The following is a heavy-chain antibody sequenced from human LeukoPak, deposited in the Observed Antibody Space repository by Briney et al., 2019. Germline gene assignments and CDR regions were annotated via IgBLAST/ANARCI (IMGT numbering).Heavy chain of an antibody. J-gene: IGHJ6*03. CDR1: GDSISNSY. CDR3: ARVRRVFKRNLGRSTEYYHYYCMDV. Sequence: SETLSLTCTVSGDSISNSYWSWIRQPPGKGLEWIGYTYYSGNTYYNPSLKSRVTIPIDMSKNQFSLRLSSVTAADTAVYYCARVRRVFKRNLGRSTEYYHYYCMDVWDKGTTVTVSS. CDR2: TYYSGNT. D-gene: IGHD1-14*01. V-gene: IGHV4-59*01.